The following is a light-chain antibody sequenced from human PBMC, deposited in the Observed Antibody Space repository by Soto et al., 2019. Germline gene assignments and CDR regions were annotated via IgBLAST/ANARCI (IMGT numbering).Light chain of an antibody. CDR1: QSISSW. V-gene: IGKV1-5*01. CDR2: DAS. Sequence: DIQMTQSPSTLSASVGDRVTITCRASQSISSWLAWYQQKPGKAPKLLIYDASSLESGVPSRFSGSGSGTEFTLTISSLQPDDFATYYCQQYNSYWTFGQGTKGDI. CDR3: QQYNSYWT. J-gene: IGKJ1*01.